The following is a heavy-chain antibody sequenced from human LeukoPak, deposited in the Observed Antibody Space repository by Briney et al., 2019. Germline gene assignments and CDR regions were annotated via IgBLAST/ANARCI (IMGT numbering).Heavy chain of an antibody. D-gene: IGHD2-2*01. Sequence: GGSLRLSCAASGFTVSSNYMSWVRRAPGKGLEWVSAISGSGGSTYYADSVKGRFTISRDNSKNTLYLQMNSLRAEDTAVYYCAKEGTRSIVVVPAAIDYWGQGTLVTVSS. J-gene: IGHJ4*02. CDR1: GFTVSSNY. CDR3: AKEGTRSIVVVPAAIDY. CDR2: ISGSGGST. V-gene: IGHV3-23*01.